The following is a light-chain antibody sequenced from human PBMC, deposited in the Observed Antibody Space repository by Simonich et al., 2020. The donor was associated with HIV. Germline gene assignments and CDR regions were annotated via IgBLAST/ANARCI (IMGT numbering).Light chain of an antibody. CDR1: QSLLHSNGYKY. J-gene: IGKJ5*01. CDR2: LGS. Sequence: DIVMTQSPLYLPVTPGEPASISCRSSQSLLHSNGYKYLDWYLQKPGQSPQVLIYLGSNRASGVPDRFSGSGSGTDFTLKISRVEAEDVGVYYCMQALQTPLTFGQGTRLEIK. CDR3: MQALQTPLT. V-gene: IGKV2-28*01.